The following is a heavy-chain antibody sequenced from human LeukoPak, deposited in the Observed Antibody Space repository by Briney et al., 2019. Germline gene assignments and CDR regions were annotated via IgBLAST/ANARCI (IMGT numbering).Heavy chain of an antibody. V-gene: IGHV4-59*02. J-gene: IGHJ4*02. CDR3: ARVGDWNDLVY. CDR1: GGSVTSYY. D-gene: IGHD1-1*01. Sequence: SETLSLTCTVSGGSVTSYYWSWIRQPPGKGLEWIGCIYYTGRTTNYNPSLRSRVTMSVDTPKNQFSLKLSSVTAADTAVYYCARVGDWNDLVYWGQGILVTVSS. CDR2: IYYTGRTT.